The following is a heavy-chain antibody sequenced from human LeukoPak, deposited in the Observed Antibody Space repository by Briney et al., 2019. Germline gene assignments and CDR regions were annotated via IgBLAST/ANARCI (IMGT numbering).Heavy chain of an antibody. V-gene: IGHV1-69*05. D-gene: IGHD5-12*01. Sequence: ASVKASCKASGGTFSSYAISWVRQAPGQGLEWMGGIIPIFGTANYAQKFQGRVTITTDESTSTAYMELSSLRSEDTAVYYCAREVDSGYDLSPYFDYWGQGTLVTVSS. CDR1: GGTFSSYA. CDR3: AREVDSGYDLSPYFDY. CDR2: IIPIFGTA. J-gene: IGHJ4*02.